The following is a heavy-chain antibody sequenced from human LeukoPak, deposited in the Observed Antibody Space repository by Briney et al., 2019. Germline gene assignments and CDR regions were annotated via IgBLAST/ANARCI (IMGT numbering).Heavy chain of an antibody. V-gene: IGHV4-4*02. CDR3: ARETSNGGSYSYFDY. CDR1: GGSISSSNW. D-gene: IGHD1-26*01. Sequence: PSETLSLTCAVSGGSISSSNWWSWVRQPPGQGLEWIGEIYHSGSTNYNPSLKSRVTISVDKSKNQFSLKLSSVTAADTAVYYCARETSNGGSYSYFDYWGQGTLVTVSS. CDR2: IYHSGST. J-gene: IGHJ4*02.